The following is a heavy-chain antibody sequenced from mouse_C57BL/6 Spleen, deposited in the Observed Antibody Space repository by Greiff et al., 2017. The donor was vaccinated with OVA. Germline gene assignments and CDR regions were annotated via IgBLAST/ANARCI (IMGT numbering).Heavy chain of an antibody. CDR3: ARSSMATVVEGNFDY. D-gene: IGHD1-1*01. CDR2: INPYNGGT. V-gene: IGHV1-19*01. J-gene: IGHJ2*01. CDR1: GYTFTDYY. Sequence: VQLKESGPVLVKPGASVKMSCKASGYTFTDYYMNWVKQSHGKSLEWIGVINPYNGGTSYNQKFKGKATLTVDKSSSTAYMELNSLTSEDSAVYYCARSSMATVVEGNFDYWGQGTTLTVSS.